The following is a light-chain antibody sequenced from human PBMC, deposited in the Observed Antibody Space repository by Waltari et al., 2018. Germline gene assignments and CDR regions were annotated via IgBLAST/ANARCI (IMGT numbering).Light chain of an antibody. CDR1: RSNMGNNY. Sequence: QSVLTQPPSVSAAPGQRVTISCSGGRSNMGNNYVSWYRQFPGTAPKPLIYEDTERPSGIAGRFSGSKSGTSATLDITGLQAGDEADYYCGTWDSSLSGAVFGGGTHLTVL. CDR3: GTWDSSLSGAV. J-gene: IGLJ7*01. V-gene: IGLV1-51*02. CDR2: EDT.